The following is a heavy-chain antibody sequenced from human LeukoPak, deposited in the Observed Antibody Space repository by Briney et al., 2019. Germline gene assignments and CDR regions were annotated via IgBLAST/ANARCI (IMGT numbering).Heavy chain of an antibody. CDR3: ARGFYDGVNWFDP. CDR1: GFTFTSHW. CDR2: IKQDGNEK. Sequence: GGSLRLSCGASGFTFTSHWMSWVRQAPGKGLEWVANIKQDGNEKYYVESVKGRFIISRDNAKNSLYLQMNSLRAEDTAVYYCARGFYDGVNWFDPWGRGTLVTVSS. D-gene: IGHD5/OR15-5a*01. V-gene: IGHV3-7*01. J-gene: IGHJ5*02.